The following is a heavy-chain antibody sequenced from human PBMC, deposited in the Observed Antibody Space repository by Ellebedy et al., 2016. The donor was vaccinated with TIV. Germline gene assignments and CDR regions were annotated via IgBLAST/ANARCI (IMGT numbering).Heavy chain of an antibody. V-gene: IGHV3-7*01. D-gene: IGHD3-10*01. Sequence: GESLKISXAASGFTFSSYAMSWVRQAPGKGLEWVANIKQDGSEKYYVDSVKGRFTISRDNSKNTLYLQMNSLRVEDTAVYYCAKEGESYVSGSSPRWFDSWGRGTLVTVSS. CDR1: GFTFSSYA. CDR3: AKEGESYVSGSSPRWFDS. J-gene: IGHJ5*01. CDR2: IKQDGSEK.